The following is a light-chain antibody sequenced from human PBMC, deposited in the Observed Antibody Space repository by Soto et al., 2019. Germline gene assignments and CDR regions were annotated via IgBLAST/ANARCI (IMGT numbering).Light chain of an antibody. CDR3: FSYAGSSTVV. CDR2: EGS. J-gene: IGLJ2*01. CDR1: SSDVGSYNL. V-gene: IGLV2-23*01. Sequence: QSALTQPASVSGSPGQSITISCTGTSSDVGSYNLVSWYQQHPGKAPKLMIYEGSKRPSGVSNRFSGSKSGNTASRTISGLQAEDEADYYCFSYAGSSTVVFGGGTKLTVL.